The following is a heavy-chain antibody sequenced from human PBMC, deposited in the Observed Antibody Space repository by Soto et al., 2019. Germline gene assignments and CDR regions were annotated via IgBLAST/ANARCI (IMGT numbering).Heavy chain of an antibody. Sequence: VASVKVSCKASGYTFTSYGISWVRQAPGQGLEWMGWISAYNGNTNYAQKLQGRVTMTTDTSTSTAYMELRSLRSDDTAVYYCARDGGTTRGFTYYYGMDVWGQGTTVTVSS. D-gene: IGHD1-7*01. J-gene: IGHJ6*02. V-gene: IGHV1-18*04. CDR3: ARDGGTTRGFTYYYGMDV. CDR2: ISAYNGNT. CDR1: GYTFTSYG.